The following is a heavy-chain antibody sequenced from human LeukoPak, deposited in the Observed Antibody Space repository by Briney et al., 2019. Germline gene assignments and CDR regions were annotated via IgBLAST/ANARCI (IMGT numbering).Heavy chain of an antibody. V-gene: IGHV1-8*01. Sequence: ASVKVSCKASGYTLTSYDINWVRQATGQGLGRMGWMNPNSGNTGYAQKFQGRVTMTRNTSISTAYMELSSLRSEDTAVYYCARGLRITIFGVVIRRATNNWFDPWGQGTLVTVSS. CDR2: MNPNSGNT. CDR3: ARGLRITIFGVVIRRATNNWFDP. D-gene: IGHD3-3*01. J-gene: IGHJ5*02. CDR1: GYTLTSYD.